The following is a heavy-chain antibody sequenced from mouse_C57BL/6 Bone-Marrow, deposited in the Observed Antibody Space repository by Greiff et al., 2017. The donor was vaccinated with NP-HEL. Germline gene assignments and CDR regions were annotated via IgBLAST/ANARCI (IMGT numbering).Heavy chain of an antibody. J-gene: IGHJ3*01. CDR1: GYTFTSYD. D-gene: IGHD1-1*01. Sequence: QVQLQQSGPELVKPGASVKLSCKASGYTFTSYDINWVKQRPGQGLEWIGWIYPGDGSTKYNEKFKGKATFTVDTSSSTASMQLHSLTSEDSAVYFCARRDYGSSRFAYWGQGTLVTVSA. CDR2: IYPGDGST. V-gene: IGHV1-85*01. CDR3: ARRDYGSSRFAY.